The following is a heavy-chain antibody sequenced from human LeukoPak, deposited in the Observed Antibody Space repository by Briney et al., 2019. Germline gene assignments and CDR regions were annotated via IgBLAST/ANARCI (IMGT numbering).Heavy chain of an antibody. CDR2: MNPNSGNT. V-gene: IGHV1-8*03. D-gene: IGHD6-6*01. J-gene: IGHJ6*03. CDR1: GYTFTSYD. CDR3: ALAARPGVLNYYYMDV. Sequence: ASVKVSCKASGYTFTSYDMNWVRQDTGQGLEWMGWMNPNSGNTGYAQKFQGRVTITRNTSISTAYMELSSLRSEDTAVYYCALAARPGVLNYYYMDVWGKGTTVTVSS.